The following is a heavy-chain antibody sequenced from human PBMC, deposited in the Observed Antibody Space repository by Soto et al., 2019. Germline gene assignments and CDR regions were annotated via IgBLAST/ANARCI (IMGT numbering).Heavy chain of an antibody. Sequence: GGARRDRRAGSGVIPRSYEHNLGRPALGKGVEWFSSISSSSSYIYYADSVKGRLTISRDNAKNSLYLQMNSLRAEDTAVYYCARDVRGKADPPNWLYPCGQRSPVPVSS. J-gene: IGHJ5*02. D-gene: IGHD3-10*02. CDR1: GVIPRSYE. V-gene: IGHV3-21*01. CDR3: ARDVRGKADPPNWLYP. CDR2: ISSSSSYI.